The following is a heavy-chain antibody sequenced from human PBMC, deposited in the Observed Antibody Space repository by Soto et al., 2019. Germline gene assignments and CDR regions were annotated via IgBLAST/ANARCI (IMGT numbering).Heavy chain of an antibody. CDR2: IYWNDDK. CDR1: GFSLSTSGVG. Sequence: SGPTLVNPTQTLTLTCTFSGFSLSTSGVGVGWIRQPPGKALEWLALIYWNDDKRYSPSLKSRLTITKDTSKNQVVLTMTNMDPVDTATYYCANRHTASRQLWFHNWFHPWGQATLVTVSS. D-gene: IGHD5-18*01. CDR3: ANRHTASRQLWFHNWFHP. V-gene: IGHV2-5*01. J-gene: IGHJ5*02.